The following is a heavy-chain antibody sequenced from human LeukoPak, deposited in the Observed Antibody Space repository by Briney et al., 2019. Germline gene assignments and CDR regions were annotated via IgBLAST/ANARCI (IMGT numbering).Heavy chain of an antibody. Sequence: SETLSLTCAVSGYSISTGYYWGWVCQPPGKGLEWIGNSYHSGTSYYNPSLKSRVSISVDTSKNQFSLKLRSVTAADTAVYYCARKYGSNAGYFDYWGQGALVTVSS. D-gene: IGHD4-23*01. J-gene: IGHJ4*02. V-gene: IGHV4-38-2*01. CDR1: GYSISTGYY. CDR3: ARKYGSNAGYFDY. CDR2: SYHSGTS.